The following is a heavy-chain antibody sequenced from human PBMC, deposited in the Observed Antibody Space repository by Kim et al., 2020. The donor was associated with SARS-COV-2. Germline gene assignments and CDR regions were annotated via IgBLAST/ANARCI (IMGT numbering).Heavy chain of an antibody. J-gene: IGHJ2*01. Sequence: GRLTISRDNAKNSLYLQMNSLRAEDTAVYYCARVRLPGGYSYGLYWYFDLWGRGTLVTVSS. D-gene: IGHD5-18*01. CDR3: ARVRLPGGYSYGLYWYFDL. V-gene: IGHV3-11*01.